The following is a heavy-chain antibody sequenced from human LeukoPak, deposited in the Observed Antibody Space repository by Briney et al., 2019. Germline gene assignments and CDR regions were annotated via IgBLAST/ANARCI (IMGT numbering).Heavy chain of an antibody. D-gene: IGHD2-2*01. CDR2: INPSGGST. Sequence: ASVTVSRKASGYTFTSYYMHWVRQAPGQGLEWMGIINPSGGSTSYAQKFQGRVTMTRDMSTSTVYMELSSLRSEDTAVDYCARDCSSTSCYGGDRDFDDWGQGTLVTVSS. J-gene: IGHJ4*02. CDR3: ARDCSSTSCYGGDRDFDD. CDR1: GYTFTSYY. V-gene: IGHV1-46*01.